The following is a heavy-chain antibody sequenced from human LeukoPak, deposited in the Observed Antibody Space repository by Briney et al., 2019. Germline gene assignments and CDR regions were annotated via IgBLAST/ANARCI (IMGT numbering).Heavy chain of an antibody. D-gene: IGHD1-14*01. CDR3: ARGEPIVDTWFDS. CDR2: LYTTGST. CDR1: GGSMIGDVSY. Sequence: SQTLSLTCTVSGGSMIGDVSYWNWIRQPAGKGLEWIGRLYTTGSTIYNPSLKSRVSISAEMSKNQFSLRLQAVTAADTAVYFSARGEPIVDTWFDSWGQGTLVTVSS. V-gene: IGHV4-61*02. J-gene: IGHJ5*01.